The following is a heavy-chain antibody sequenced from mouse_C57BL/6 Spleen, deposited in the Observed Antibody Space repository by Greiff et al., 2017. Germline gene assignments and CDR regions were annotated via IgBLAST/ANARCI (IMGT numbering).Heavy chain of an antibody. J-gene: IGHJ4*01. CDR1: GYSITSGYY. CDR3: ARDRPTVVATDYAMDY. Sequence: VQLKESGPGLVKPSQSLSLTCSVTGYSITSGYYWNWIRQFPGNKLEWMGYISYDGSNNYNPSLKNRISITRDTSKNQFFLKLNSVTTEDTATYYCARDRPTVVATDYAMDYWGQGTSVTVSS. D-gene: IGHD1-1*01. CDR2: ISYDGSN. V-gene: IGHV3-6*01.